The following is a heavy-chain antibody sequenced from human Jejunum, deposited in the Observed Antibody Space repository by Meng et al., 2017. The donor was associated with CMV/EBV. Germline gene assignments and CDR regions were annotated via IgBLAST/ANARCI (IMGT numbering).Heavy chain of an antibody. J-gene: IGHJ4*02. V-gene: IGHV3-48*03. CDR1: GFTFSHYE. Sequence: GFTFSHYEMNWVRLAQGKGLEWLSYISVAGGTILYADSVKGRFTASRDNAKNSLYLQMNSLRAEDTAVYYCAREYSSSSGDCFDYWGQGTLVTVSS. CDR3: AREYSSSSGDCFDY. CDR2: ISVAGGTI. D-gene: IGHD6-6*01.